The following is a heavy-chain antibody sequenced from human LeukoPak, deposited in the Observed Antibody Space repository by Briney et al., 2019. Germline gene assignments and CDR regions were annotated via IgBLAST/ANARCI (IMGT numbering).Heavy chain of an antibody. CDR3: ASSEVVVPAAILGPFDY. D-gene: IGHD2-2*02. CDR2: IYYSGST. Sequence: SETLSLTCTVSGGSVSSGSYYWSWIRQPRGKGLEWIGYIYYSGSTNYNPSLKSRVTISVDTSKNQFSLKLSSVTAADTAVYYCASSEVVVPAAILGPFDYWGQGTLVTVSS. CDR1: GGSVSSGSYY. V-gene: IGHV4-61*01. J-gene: IGHJ4*02.